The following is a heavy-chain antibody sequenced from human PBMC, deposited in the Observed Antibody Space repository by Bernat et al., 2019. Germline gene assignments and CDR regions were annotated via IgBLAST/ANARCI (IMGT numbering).Heavy chain of an antibody. V-gene: IGHV3-7*03. CDR2: IKQDGSEK. CDR3: ARDRGYNWNYGSTFDN. CDR1: GFTFSSYW. J-gene: IGHJ3*02. Sequence: EVQLLESGGGLVQPGGSLRLSCAASGFTFSSYWMSWVRQAPGKGLEWVANIKQDGSEKYYVDSVKGRFTISRDNAKNSLYLQMNSLRAEDTAVYYCARDRGYNWNYGSTFDNWGQGTMVTVSS. D-gene: IGHD1-7*01.